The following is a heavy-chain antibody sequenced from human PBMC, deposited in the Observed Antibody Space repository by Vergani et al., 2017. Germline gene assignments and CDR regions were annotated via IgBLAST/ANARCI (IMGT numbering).Heavy chain of an antibody. D-gene: IGHD3-10*01. J-gene: IGHJ4*02. CDR2: ISSSSSHI. V-gene: IGHV3-21*01. Sequence: EVQLVESGGGLVKPGGSLRLSCAASGFTFSSYSMNWVRQAPGKGLEWVSSISSSSSHIYYADSVKGRFTISRDNAKNSLYLQMNSLRAEDTAVYYCARDELYYYGSGSYSLTVWGQGTLVTVSS. CDR3: ARDELYYYGSGSYSLTV. CDR1: GFTFSSYS.